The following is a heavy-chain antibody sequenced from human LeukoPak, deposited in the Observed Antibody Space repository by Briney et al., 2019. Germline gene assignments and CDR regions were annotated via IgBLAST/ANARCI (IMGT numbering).Heavy chain of an antibody. J-gene: IGHJ5*02. V-gene: IGHV4-59*08. CDR3: ARRDEWKSFDP. CDR2: IYYSGST. Sequence: PSETLSLTCTVSGGSISSYYWSWIRQPPGKGLEWIGYIYYSGSTNYNPSLKSRVTISVDTSKNQFSLKLSSVTAADTAVYYCARRDEWKSFDPWGQGTLVTVSS. CDR1: GGSISSYY. D-gene: IGHD3-3*01.